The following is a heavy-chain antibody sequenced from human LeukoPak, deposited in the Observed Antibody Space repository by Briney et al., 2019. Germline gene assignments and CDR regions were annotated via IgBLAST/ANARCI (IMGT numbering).Heavy chain of an antibody. CDR1: GYTFTSYG. D-gene: IGHD3-10*01. CDR3: AAEVRGVSGEVWFDP. CDR2: ISAYNGNT. V-gene: IGHV1-18*01. J-gene: IGHJ5*02. Sequence: GASVKVSCKASGYTFTSYGISWVRQAPGQGLEWMGWISAYNGNTNYAQKLQGRVTMTTDTSTSTAYMELRSLRSDDAAVYYCAAEVRGVSGEVWFDPWGQGTLVTVSS.